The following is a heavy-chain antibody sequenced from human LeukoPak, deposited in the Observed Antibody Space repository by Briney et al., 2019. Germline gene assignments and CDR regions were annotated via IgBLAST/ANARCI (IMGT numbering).Heavy chain of an antibody. Sequence: GGSLRLSCAASGFTFSSYAMSWVRQAPGKGLEWVSVIYSGGSTYYADSVKGRFIISRDNSKNTLYLQMNSLRAEDTAVYYCARGGGWQQLIDYWGQGTLVTVSS. D-gene: IGHD5-24*01. CDR3: ARGGGWQQLIDY. CDR1: GFTFSSYA. CDR2: IYSGGST. J-gene: IGHJ4*02. V-gene: IGHV3-53*01.